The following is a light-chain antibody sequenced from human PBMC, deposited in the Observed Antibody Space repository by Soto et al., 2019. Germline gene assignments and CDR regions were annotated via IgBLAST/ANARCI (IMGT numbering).Light chain of an antibody. CDR1: SSDVGGYNY. CDR3: SSYTSSNTRYV. J-gene: IGLJ1*01. CDR2: DVS. Sequence: QSALTQPASVSGSPGQSITISCTGTSSDVGGYNYVSWYQQHPGKAPKLMIYDVSGRPSGVSYRFSGSKSGNTASLTISGLQAEDEADYYCSSYTSSNTRYVFGTGTKVT. V-gene: IGLV2-14*01.